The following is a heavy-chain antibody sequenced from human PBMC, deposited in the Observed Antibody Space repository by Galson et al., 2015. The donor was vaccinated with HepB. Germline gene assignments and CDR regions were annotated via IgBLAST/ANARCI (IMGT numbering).Heavy chain of an antibody. CDR3: AEGGSGGPSDY. CDR2: ITYDGRNG. CDR1: GLTFSSYV. Sequence: SLRLSCAASGLTFSSYVMNWVRQAPGQGLEWVAAITYDGRNGYYADSVKGGFTISRDNSKNMLYLQMNILRAEYTAVYYCAEGGSGGPSDYWGQGILVTVSS. J-gene: IGHJ4*02. D-gene: IGHD6-25*01. V-gene: IGHV3-30*04.